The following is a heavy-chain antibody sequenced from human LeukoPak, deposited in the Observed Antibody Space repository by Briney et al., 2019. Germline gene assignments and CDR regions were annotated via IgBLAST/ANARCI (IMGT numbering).Heavy chain of an antibody. CDR2: INHSGSA. CDR1: GGSFSGYY. V-gene: IGHV4-34*03. D-gene: IGHD3-10*01. J-gene: IGHJ3*02. Sequence: SETLSLTCAVYGGSFSGYYWSWIRQPPGKGLEWIGEINHSGSANYNPSLKSRVTISVDTSKNQFSLKVISMTAADTAAYYCTKSDGYGLIRICGRGTMVTVSS. CDR3: TKSDGYGLIRI.